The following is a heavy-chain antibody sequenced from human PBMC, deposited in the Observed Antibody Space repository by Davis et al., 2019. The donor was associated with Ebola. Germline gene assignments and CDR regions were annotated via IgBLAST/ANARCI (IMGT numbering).Heavy chain of an antibody. CDR3: AKFSRAGDSV. Sequence: GESLKISCAASGFIFSNYGMHWVRQAPGKGLEWVAFMWYDGSRQYYADSVKGRFTVSRDNSRNILYLQVNSLRDEDTAVYYCAKFSRAGDSVWGQGTLVTVSS. J-gene: IGHJ4*02. D-gene: IGHD6-13*01. V-gene: IGHV3-30*02. CDR2: MWYDGSRQ. CDR1: GFIFSNYG.